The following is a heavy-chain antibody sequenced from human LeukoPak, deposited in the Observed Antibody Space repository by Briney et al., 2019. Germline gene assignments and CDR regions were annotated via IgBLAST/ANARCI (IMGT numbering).Heavy chain of an antibody. V-gene: IGHV3-48*01. CDR1: GFTFSSYS. D-gene: IGHD3-10*01. CDR3: ARAGLMVRGVYNWFDP. J-gene: IGHJ5*02. Sequence: GGSLRLSCAASGFTFSSYSMNWVRQAPGKGLEWVSYISSSSSTIYYADSVKGRFTISRDNAKNSLYLQMNSLRAEDTAVYYCARAGLMVRGVYNWFDPWGQGTLVTVSS. CDR2: ISSSSSTI.